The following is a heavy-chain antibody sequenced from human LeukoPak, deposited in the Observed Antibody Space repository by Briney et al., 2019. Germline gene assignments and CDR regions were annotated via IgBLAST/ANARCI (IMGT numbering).Heavy chain of an antibody. V-gene: IGHV3-21*01. J-gene: IGHJ4*02. Sequence: GGSLRLSCATSGFSFSIYTMNWVRQAPGRGLEGVSSMTSSSSSIYYADSVKGRFTISRDNAKNSLYLQMNSLRAEDTSVYYCASSLSGASGYWGQGTLVTVSS. CDR2: MTSSSSSI. CDR1: GFSFSIYT. D-gene: IGHD2-8*02. CDR3: ASSLSGASGY.